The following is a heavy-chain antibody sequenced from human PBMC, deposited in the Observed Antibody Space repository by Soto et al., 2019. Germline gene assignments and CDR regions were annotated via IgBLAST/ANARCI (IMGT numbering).Heavy chain of an antibody. Sequence: QVQLVQSGAEVKKPGASVKVSCKASGYTFTSYGISWVRQAPGQGLEWMRWISAYNGNTKYAQKLQGRVTMTTDTYTRTAYMELRSLRSDDTAVYYCAILGGRGEWLLPMNWGQGTLVTVSS. CDR3: AILGGRGEWLLPMN. J-gene: IGHJ4*02. D-gene: IGHD3-22*01. CDR2: ISAYNGNT. CDR1: GYTFTSYG. V-gene: IGHV1-18*01.